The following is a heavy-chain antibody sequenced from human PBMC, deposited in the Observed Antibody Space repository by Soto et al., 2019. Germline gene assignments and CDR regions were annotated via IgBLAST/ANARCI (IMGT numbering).Heavy chain of an antibody. CDR3: ARWSLYYYDSSGYYNWLDP. J-gene: IGHJ5*02. D-gene: IGHD3-22*01. V-gene: IGHV4-4*02. CDR1: GGSISSSNW. CDR2: IYHSGST. Sequence: SETLSLTCAVSGGSISSSNWWSWVRQPPGKGLEWIGEIYHSGSTNYNPSLKSRVTISVDKSKNQFSLKLSSVTAADTAVYYCARWSLYYYDSSGYYNWLDPWGQGTLVTVYS.